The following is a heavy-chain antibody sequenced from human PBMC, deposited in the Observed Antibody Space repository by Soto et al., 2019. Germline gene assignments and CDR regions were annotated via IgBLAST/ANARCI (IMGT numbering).Heavy chain of an antibody. J-gene: IGHJ4*02. V-gene: IGHV4-34*01. D-gene: IGHD3-22*01. CDR1: GGSFSGYY. CDR2: INHSGST. CDR3: ARGPARTNYYDSSGYYHMWFFDY. Sequence: TSETLSLTCAVYGGSFSGYYWSWIRQPPGKGLGWIGEINHSGSTNYNPSLKSRVTISVDTSKNQFSLKLSSVTAADTAVYYCARGPARTNYYDSSGYYHMWFFDYWGQGTLVTVSS.